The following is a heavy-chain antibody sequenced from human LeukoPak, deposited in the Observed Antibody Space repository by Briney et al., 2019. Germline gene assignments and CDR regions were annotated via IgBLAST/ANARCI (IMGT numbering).Heavy chain of an antibody. V-gene: IGHV3-9*01. Sequence: GGSLRLSCAASGFTFDDYAMHWVRQAPGKGLEWVSGISWNSGSIGYADSVKGRFTISRDNAKNSLYLQMNSLRAEDTAVYYCARDPVMGYYYYYMDVWGKGTTVTVSS. CDR3: ARDPVMGYYYYYMDV. CDR1: GFTFDDYA. CDR2: ISWNSGSI. D-gene: IGHD2-8*01. J-gene: IGHJ6*03.